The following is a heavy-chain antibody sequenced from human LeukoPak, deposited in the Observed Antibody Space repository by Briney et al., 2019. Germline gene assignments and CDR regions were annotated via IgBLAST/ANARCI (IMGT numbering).Heavy chain of an antibody. Sequence: GGSLRLSCTASGFTFSTYGMHWVRQAPGKGLEWVAITSHDGSNKYYADSVKGRFTVSRDNSKNTLYLQMNSLRTEDTAVYYCAKEDGHYSHNFDYWGQGTLVTVSS. CDR1: GFTFSTYG. CDR3: AKEDGHYSHNFDY. CDR2: TSHDGSNK. J-gene: IGHJ4*02. D-gene: IGHD1-26*01. V-gene: IGHV3-30*18.